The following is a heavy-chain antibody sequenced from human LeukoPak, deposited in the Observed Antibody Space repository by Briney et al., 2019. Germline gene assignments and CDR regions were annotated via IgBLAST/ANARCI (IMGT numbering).Heavy chain of an antibody. CDR2: IKPHGSEK. V-gene: IGHV3-7*01. Sequence: PGGSLRLSCAASGFSFRTYWMSWVRQAPWRGLEWVANIKPHGSEKYYVDSVKGRFTISRDNAKNSLYLQMNSLRAEDTAVYYCARGNWGPDYWGQGTLVTVSS. J-gene: IGHJ4*02. CDR1: GFSFRTYW. CDR3: ARGNWGPDY. D-gene: IGHD7-27*01.